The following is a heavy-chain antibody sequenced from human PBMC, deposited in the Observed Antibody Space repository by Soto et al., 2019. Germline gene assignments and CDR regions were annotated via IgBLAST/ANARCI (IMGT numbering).Heavy chain of an antibody. Sequence: PGGSLRLSCAGSGFTFSSYNMNWVRQAPGKGLEYVSAISSNGGSTYYANSVKGRFTISRDNSKNTLYLQMGSLRAEDMAVYYCARGFGWLDYWGQGTLVTVSS. CDR1: GFTFSSYN. D-gene: IGHD6-19*01. V-gene: IGHV3-64*01. J-gene: IGHJ4*02. CDR2: ISSNGGST. CDR3: ARGFGWLDY.